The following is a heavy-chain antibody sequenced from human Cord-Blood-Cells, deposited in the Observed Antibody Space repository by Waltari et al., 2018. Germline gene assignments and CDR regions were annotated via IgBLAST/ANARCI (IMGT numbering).Heavy chain of an antibody. D-gene: IGHD6-13*01. CDR1: GFTVSSNY. Sequence: EVQLVETGGGLIQPGGSLRLSCAASGFTVSSNYMSWVRQAPGKGLEWVSGIYSGGSTYYADSVKGRFTISRDNSKNTLYLQMNSLRAEDTAVYYCAREWKAAGTHWFDPWGQGTLVTVSS. CDR3: AREWKAAGTHWFDP. CDR2: IYSGGST. J-gene: IGHJ5*02. V-gene: IGHV3-53*02.